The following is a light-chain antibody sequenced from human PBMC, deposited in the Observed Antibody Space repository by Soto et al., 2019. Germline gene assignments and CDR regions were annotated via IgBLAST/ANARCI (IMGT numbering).Light chain of an antibody. V-gene: IGLV2-14*01. CDR2: EVS. CDR1: TSDVGGYNY. Sequence: PLTQTACVSGSPGQSINISCTGTTSDVGGYNYVSWYQQHPGKAPKLIIYEVSNRPSGVSNRFSGSKSGNTASLTISGLQADDEADYYCRSYTSSSTPVVFGTGTKVTVL. J-gene: IGLJ1*01. CDR3: RSYTSSSTPVV.